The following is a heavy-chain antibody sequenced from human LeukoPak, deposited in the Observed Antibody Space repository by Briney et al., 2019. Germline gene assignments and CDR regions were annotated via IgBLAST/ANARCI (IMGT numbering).Heavy chain of an antibody. Sequence: GGSLRLSCAASGFTFSSSWMSWVRQAPGKGLEWVANIKQDGSEKYYVDSVKGRCTISRDNAKNSLYLQMNSLRAEDTAVYYWARDEEWGLFDYGGQGTLVTVSS. D-gene: IGHD3-3*01. V-gene: IGHV3-7*01. CDR2: IKQDGSEK. CDR1: GFTFSSSW. J-gene: IGHJ4*02. CDR3: ARDEEWGLFDY.